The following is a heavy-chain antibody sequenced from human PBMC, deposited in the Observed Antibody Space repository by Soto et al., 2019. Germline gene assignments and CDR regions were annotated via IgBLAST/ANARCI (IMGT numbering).Heavy chain of an antibody. CDR3: ARGGWTTYYSPFFDY. CDR1: GFSLSSNGVG. Sequence: QITLKESGPTLVKPTQTLTLTCTFSGFSLSSNGVGVGWIRQPPGKALEWLALIYWDDDKRYSPSLKSRLTITKDTSKNQVVHTLTKLDTVDTATYYCARGGWTTYYSPFFDYWGQGTLVTVSS. V-gene: IGHV2-5*02. D-gene: IGHD3-10*01. J-gene: IGHJ4*02. CDR2: IYWDDDK.